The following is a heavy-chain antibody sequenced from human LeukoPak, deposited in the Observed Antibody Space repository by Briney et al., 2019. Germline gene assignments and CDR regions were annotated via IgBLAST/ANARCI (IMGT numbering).Heavy chain of an antibody. CDR1: GFTFSSYS. J-gene: IGHJ4*02. CDR2: ISGSGGST. CDR3: AKDPHLDDYGDSTRDY. D-gene: IGHD4-17*01. Sequence: GGSLRLSCAASGFTFSSYSMNWVRQAPGKGLEWVSAISGSGGSTYYADSVKGRFTISRDNSKNTLYLQMNSLRAEDTAVYYCAKDPHLDDYGDSTRDYWGQGTLVTVSS. V-gene: IGHV3-23*01.